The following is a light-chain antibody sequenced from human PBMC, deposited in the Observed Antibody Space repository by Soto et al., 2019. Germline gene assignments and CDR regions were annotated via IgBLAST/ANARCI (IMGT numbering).Light chain of an antibody. CDR3: QQYCSSPHT. V-gene: IGKV3-20*01. CDR2: GAS. Sequence: EIVLTQSPGTLSLSPGERATLSCRASQSVSSSYLAWYQQKPGQAPRLLIYGASSRATGIPDRFSGSGSGTDFTLTIRRLEPEDFAVYYCQQYCSSPHTFGGGTKVEIK. CDR1: QSVSSSY. J-gene: IGKJ4*01.